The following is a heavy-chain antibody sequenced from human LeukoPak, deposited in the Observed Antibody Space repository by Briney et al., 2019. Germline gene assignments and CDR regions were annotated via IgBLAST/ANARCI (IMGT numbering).Heavy chain of an antibody. CDR1: GFTFSRYS. V-gene: IGHV3-21*01. CDR2: ISGDSKYI. J-gene: IGHJ3*02. Sequence: GGSLRLSCAGSGFTFSRYSFNWVRQAPGRGLEWVSAISGDSKYIYYTDSVKGRFTISRDNSKNTLYLQMNSLRAEDTAVYYCARPDYYDSSGYYYQDAFDIWGQGTMVTVSS. CDR3: ARPDYYDSSGYYYQDAFDI. D-gene: IGHD3-22*01.